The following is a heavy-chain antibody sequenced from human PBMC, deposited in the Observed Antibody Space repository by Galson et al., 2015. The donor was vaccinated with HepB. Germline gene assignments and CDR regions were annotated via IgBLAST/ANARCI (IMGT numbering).Heavy chain of an antibody. Sequence: SLRLSCAASGFTFSSYAMHWGRQAPGKGLAYVSAINTNGGSTNYASSVKDRSTISRDNSKNTLYLQMGSLRAEDMAVYYCARQSIGPEYFQHWGQGTLVTVSS. V-gene: IGHV3-64*01. J-gene: IGHJ1*01. CDR2: INTNGGST. CDR3: ARQSIGPEYFQH. D-gene: IGHD2/OR15-2a*01. CDR1: GFTFSSYA.